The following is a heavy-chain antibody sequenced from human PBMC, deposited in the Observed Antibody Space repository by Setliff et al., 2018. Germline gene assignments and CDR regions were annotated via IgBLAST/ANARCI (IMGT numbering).Heavy chain of an antibody. Sequence: SETLSLTCTVSGGSISSHYWSWIRQPPGKGLEWIGYIFYIGSTNYIPSLKSRVTISVDRSKNQFSLKLSSVTAADTAVYYCARGISFHLEWLLWGQGTLVTVSS. CDR3: ARGISFHLEWLL. D-gene: IGHD3-3*01. CDR1: GGSISSHY. J-gene: IGHJ4*02. V-gene: IGHV4-59*11. CDR2: IFYIGST.